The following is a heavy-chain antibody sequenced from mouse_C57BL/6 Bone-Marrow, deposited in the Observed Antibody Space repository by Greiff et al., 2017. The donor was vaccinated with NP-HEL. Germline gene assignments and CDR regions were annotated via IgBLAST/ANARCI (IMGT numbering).Heavy chain of an antibody. CDR2: IYPGSGST. J-gene: IGHJ1*03. V-gene: IGHV1-55*01. Sequence: QVQLKQPGAELVKPGASVKMSCKASGYTFTSYWITWVKQRPGQGLEWIGDIYPGSGSTNYNEKFKSKATLTVDTSSSTAYMQLSSLRSEDSAVYNCAKPGITTVVAEGYFDVWGTGTTVTVSS. CDR1: GYTFTSYW. CDR3: AKPGITTVVAEGYFDV. D-gene: IGHD1-1*01.